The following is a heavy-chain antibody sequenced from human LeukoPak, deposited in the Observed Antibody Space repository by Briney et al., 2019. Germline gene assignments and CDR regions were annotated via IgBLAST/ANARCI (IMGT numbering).Heavy chain of an antibody. CDR3: ATTVTTNGGFDY. V-gene: IGHV3-48*03. CDR2: ISSSGSTI. Sequence: GGSLRLSCAASGFTFSSYEMNWVRQAPGKGLEWVSYISSSGSTIYYADSVKGRFTISRDNAKNSLYLQMNSLRAEDTAVYYCATTVTTNGGFDYWGLGTLVTVSS. J-gene: IGHJ4*02. D-gene: IGHD4-17*01. CDR1: GFTFSSYE.